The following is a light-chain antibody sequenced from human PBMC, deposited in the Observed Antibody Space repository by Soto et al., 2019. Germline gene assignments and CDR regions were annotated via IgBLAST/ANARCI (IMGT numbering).Light chain of an antibody. CDR1: QSVISS. Sequence: IVVSHSPALVSVSKGERVTLSCRASQSVISSLAWYQQKLGQAPRLLIYGASTRATGIPARFSGSGSGTEFFLNISSLQSEDSAIYYCQHYNNWLGTFGGGSIVDVK. J-gene: IGKJ4*01. V-gene: IGKV3-15*01. CDR3: QHYNNWLGT. CDR2: GAS.